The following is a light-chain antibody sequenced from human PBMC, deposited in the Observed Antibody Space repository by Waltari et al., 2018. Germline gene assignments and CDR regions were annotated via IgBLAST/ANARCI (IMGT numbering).Light chain of an antibody. Sequence: DIQMTQSPSSVSAFVGERVTITCRASQSSSNWLAWYQQKPGKAPKLLIYGASDLNRGVPSRFGGSGAGTDFTLTISSLQAEDFATYYCQQVNSFPATFGGGTK. J-gene: IGKJ4*01. CDR2: GAS. CDR1: QSSSNW. CDR3: QQVNSFPAT. V-gene: IGKV1-12*01.